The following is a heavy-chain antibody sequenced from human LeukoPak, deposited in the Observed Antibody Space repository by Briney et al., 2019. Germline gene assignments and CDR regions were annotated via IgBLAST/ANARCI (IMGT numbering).Heavy chain of an antibody. CDR3: ARVGSGGFGVLDY. CDR2: IYYSGST. CDR1: GGSISSYY. V-gene: IGHV4-59*01. D-gene: IGHD3-10*01. Sequence: NTSETLSLTCTVSGGSISSYYWSWIRQPPGKGLEWIGYIYYSGSTNYNPSLKSRVTISVDTSKNQFSLKLSSVTAADTAVYYCARVGSGGFGVLDYWGQGTLVTVSS. J-gene: IGHJ4*02.